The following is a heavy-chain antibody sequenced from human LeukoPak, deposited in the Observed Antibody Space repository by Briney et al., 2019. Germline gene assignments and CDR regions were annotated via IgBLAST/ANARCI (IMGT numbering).Heavy chain of an antibody. CDR2: IFYTGRT. J-gene: IGHJ4*02. CDR3: ARDTLATSIAAPYY. D-gene: IGHD6-13*01. Sequence: SETLSLTCTVSGYSISSGYYWGWIRQPPGKGLEWIGSIFYTGRTYYNPSLKSRVTMSVDTSKNQFSLRLGSVNAADTAVYYCARDTLATSIAAPYYWGQGTLVTVSS. V-gene: IGHV4-38-2*02. CDR1: GYSISSGYY.